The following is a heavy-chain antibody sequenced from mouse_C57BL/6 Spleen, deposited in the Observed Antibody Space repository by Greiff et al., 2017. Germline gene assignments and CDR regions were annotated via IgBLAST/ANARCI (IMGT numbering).Heavy chain of an antibody. CDR3: ARSGGYSLWYVDV. CDR1: GYTFTSYC. Sequence: QVQLQQPGTELVKPGASVKLSCKASGYTFTSYCMHWVKQRPGQGLEWIGNINPRNGGTNYNEKFKSKATLTVDKSSSTAYMQLSSLTSEDSAVYYCARSGGYSLWYVDVWGPGTTVTVSS. V-gene: IGHV1-53*01. J-gene: IGHJ1*01. CDR2: INPRNGGT. D-gene: IGHD2-3*01.